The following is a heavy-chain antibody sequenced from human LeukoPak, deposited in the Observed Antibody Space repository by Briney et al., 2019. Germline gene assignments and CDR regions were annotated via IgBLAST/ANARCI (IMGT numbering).Heavy chain of an antibody. D-gene: IGHD1-26*01. CDR1: GFTFRSYA. CDR3: AXXREWELXLXY. Sequence: GGSLRLSCAASGFTFRSYARSWVRQAPGRGLEWVSSVSGSASSTYPADSVKGRFTISRDNSKNTLYLQMNNLRAEDTAVYYCAXXREWELXLXYWGQXSLVTVSS. J-gene: IGHJ4*02. V-gene: IGHV3-23*01. CDR2: VSGSASST.